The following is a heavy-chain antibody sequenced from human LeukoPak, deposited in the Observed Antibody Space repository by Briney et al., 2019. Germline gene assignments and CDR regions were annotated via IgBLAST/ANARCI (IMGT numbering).Heavy chain of an antibody. CDR2: INHSGGT. CDR3: ARVQDFDTSAYYLGY. J-gene: IGHJ4*02. D-gene: IGHD3-22*01. V-gene: IGHV4-34*01. Sequence: SETLSLTCAVYGGSFSDYYWSWIRQPPGKGLERIGEINHSGGTNYNPSLKSRVTISVDTSKNQFSLKLSSVTAADTAVYYCARVQDFDTSAYYLGYWGQGNLVTVSS. CDR1: GGSFSDYY.